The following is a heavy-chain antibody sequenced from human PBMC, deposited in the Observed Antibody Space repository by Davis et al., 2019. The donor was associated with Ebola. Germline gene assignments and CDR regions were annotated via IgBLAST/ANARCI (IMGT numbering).Heavy chain of an antibody. V-gene: IGHV3-7*01. Sequence: PGGSLRLSCAASGFTFSSYWMSWVRQAPGKGLEWVANIKQDGSEKYYVDSVKGRFTISRDNAKNSLYLQMNSLRAEDTVVYYCARDKSNSWYYYYGMDVWGQGTTVTVSS. J-gene: IGHJ6*02. D-gene: IGHD4-23*01. CDR2: IKQDGSEK. CDR1: GFTFSSYW. CDR3: ARDKSNSWYYYYGMDV.